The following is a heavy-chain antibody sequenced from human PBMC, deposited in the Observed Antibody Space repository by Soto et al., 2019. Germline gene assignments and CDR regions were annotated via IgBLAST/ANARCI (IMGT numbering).Heavy chain of an antibody. CDR1: GYIFSSFY. CDR3: ARDIFGHVDAFDL. Sequence: ASVKVSCKASGYIFSSFYINWVRQAPGQGLEWVGWTSGYSGNSKYAQKFQGRVTMTTDTSTNTGYMEMRSLTSDDTAVYYCARDIFGHVDAFDLWGQGTMVTGSS. D-gene: IGHD3-3*02. V-gene: IGHV1-18*01. J-gene: IGHJ3*01. CDR2: TSGYSGNS.